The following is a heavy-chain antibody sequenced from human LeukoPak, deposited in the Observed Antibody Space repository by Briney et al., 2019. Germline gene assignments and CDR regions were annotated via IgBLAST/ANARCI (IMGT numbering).Heavy chain of an antibody. CDR2: ISGSGGCT. J-gene: IGHJ4*02. V-gene: IGHV3-23*01. CDR1: GFTFSSYA. Sequence: GGSLRLSCAASGFTFSSYAMSWVRQAPGKGLEWVSAISGSGGCTYYADSVKGRFTISRDNSKNTLYLQMNSLRAEDTAVYYCAKAPFLSRYSSGFYFDYWGQGTLVTVSS. D-gene: IGHD2-15*01. CDR3: AKAPFLSRYSSGFYFDY.